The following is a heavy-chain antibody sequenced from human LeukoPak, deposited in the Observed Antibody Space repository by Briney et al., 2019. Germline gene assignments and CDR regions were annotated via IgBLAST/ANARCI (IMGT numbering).Heavy chain of an antibody. V-gene: IGHV3-48*02. CDR3: ARGGGFSSFDS. D-gene: IGHD3-10*01. J-gene: IGHJ4*03. CDR2: ISSTSGSI. CDR1: GFTFSSYN. Sequence: GGSLRLSCTASGFTFSSYNMNWVRQAPGKGLEWVSYISSTSGSIYYADSVKGRFTISRDNAKNSLCLQMNSLRDEDTAVYYCARGGGFSSFDSWGQGTLVTVSS.